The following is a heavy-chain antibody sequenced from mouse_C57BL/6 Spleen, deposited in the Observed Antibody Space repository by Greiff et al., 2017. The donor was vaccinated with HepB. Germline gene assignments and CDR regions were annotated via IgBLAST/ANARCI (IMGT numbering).Heavy chain of an antibody. V-gene: IGHV1-64*01. D-gene: IGHD2-2*01. Sequence: VKLQQPGAELVKPGASVKLSCKASGYTFTSYWMHWVKQRPGQGLEWIGMIHPNSGSTNYNEKFKSKATLTVDKSSSTAYMQLSSLTSEDSAVYYCARPGLRRDYYAMDYWGQGTSVTVSS. CDR3: ARPGLRRDYYAMDY. CDR2: IHPNSGST. J-gene: IGHJ4*01. CDR1: GYTFTSYW.